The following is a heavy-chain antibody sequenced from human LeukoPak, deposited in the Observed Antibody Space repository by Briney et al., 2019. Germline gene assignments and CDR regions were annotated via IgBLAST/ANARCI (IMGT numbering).Heavy chain of an antibody. J-gene: IGHJ3*02. CDR2: IKQDGSEK. CDR1: GFTFSSYW. D-gene: IGHD6-19*01. Sequence: GGSLRLSCAASGFTFSSYWMSWVRQAPGKGLEWVASIKQDGSEKYYVDSVKGRFTISRDNAKNSLYLQMNSLRAEDTAVYYCARDRAGSGWFGGFDIWGQGTMVTVSS. V-gene: IGHV3-7*03. CDR3: ARDRAGSGWFGGFDI.